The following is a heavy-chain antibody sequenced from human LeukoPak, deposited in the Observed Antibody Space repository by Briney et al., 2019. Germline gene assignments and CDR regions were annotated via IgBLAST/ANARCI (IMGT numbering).Heavy chain of an antibody. Sequence: SETLSLTCTVSGGSISSYYWSWIRQPPGKGLEWIGYIYYSGSTNYNPSLKSRVTISVDTSKNQFSLKLSSVTAADTAVYYCARDSSDSSGYYYWFGPWGQGTLVTVSS. V-gene: IGHV4-59*01. J-gene: IGHJ5*02. CDR3: ARDSSDSSGYYYWFGP. D-gene: IGHD3-22*01. CDR1: GGSISSYY. CDR2: IYYSGST.